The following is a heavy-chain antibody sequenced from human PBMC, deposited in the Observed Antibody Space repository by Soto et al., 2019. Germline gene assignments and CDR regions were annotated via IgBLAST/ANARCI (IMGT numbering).Heavy chain of an antibody. CDR3: ARVSGGSFIVVVPAARYYFDY. CDR1: GGSFSGYY. D-gene: IGHD2-2*01. V-gene: IGHV4-34*01. Sequence: SETLSLTCAVYGGSFSGYYWSWIRQPPGKGLEWIGEINHSGSTNYNPSLKSRVTISVDTSKNQFSLKLSSVTAADTAVYYCARVSGGSFIVVVPAARYYFDYWGQGTLVTVSS. J-gene: IGHJ4*02. CDR2: INHSGST.